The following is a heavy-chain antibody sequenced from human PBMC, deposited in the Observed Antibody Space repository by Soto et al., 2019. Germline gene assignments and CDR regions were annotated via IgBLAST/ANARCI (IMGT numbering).Heavy chain of an antibody. CDR3: ARTVIGGFDY. D-gene: IGHD3-16*02. CDR1: GGSFSGYY. CDR2: IYYSGST. V-gene: IGHV4-59*01. J-gene: IGHJ4*02. Sequence: PSETLSLTCAVYGGSFSGYYWSWIRQPPGKGLEWIAYIYYSGSTNYNPSLKSRVAISGDTSKNQFSLKLSSVTAADTAVYYCARTVIGGFDYWGQGTLVTVSS.